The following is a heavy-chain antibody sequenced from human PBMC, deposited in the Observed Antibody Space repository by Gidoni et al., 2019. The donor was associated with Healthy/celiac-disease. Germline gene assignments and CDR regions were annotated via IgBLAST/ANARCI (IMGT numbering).Heavy chain of an antibody. CDR3: ARQASTHYYDSSGYSGWFDP. D-gene: IGHD3-22*01. V-gene: IGHV5-10-1*03. J-gene: IGHJ5*02. CDR2: IDPSDSYT. Sequence: EVQLVQAGAEVKKPGASRRISCKGSGYSVTRYWISWVRQMPGKGLEWMGGIDPSDSYTNYSPSFQGHVTISADKSISTAYLQWSSLQASDTAMYYCARQASTHYYDSSGYSGWFDPWGQGTLVTVSS. CDR1: GYSVTRYW.